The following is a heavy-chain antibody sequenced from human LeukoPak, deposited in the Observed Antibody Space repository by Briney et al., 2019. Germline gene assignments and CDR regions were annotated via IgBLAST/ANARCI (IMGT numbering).Heavy chain of an antibody. Sequence: GGSLRLSCTGSGFTFGDYAMSWVRQAPGKGLEWVAFIRSKACGGTPEYAASVKGRFTISRDDSKNIAYVQMNSLRTEDTAVYYCTRTPSAAAPFDYWGQGSLVTVSS. CDR2: IRSKACGGTP. V-gene: IGHV3-49*04. D-gene: IGHD2-2*01. CDR1: GFTFGDYA. CDR3: TRTPSAAAPFDY. J-gene: IGHJ4*02.